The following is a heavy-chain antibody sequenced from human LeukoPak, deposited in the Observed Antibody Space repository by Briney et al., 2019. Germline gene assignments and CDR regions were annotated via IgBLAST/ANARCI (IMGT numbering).Heavy chain of an antibody. CDR2: IYTSGST. CDR3: ARDVVVPAATNWFDP. V-gene: IGHV4-4*07. CDR1: GGSISSYY. J-gene: IGHJ5*02. D-gene: IGHD2-2*01. Sequence: KPSETLSLTCTVSGGSISSYYWSWIRQPAGKGLEWIGRIYTSGSTNYNPSLKSRVTMSVDTSKNQFSLKLSSVTAADTAVYYCARDVVVPAATNWFDPWGQGTLVTVSS.